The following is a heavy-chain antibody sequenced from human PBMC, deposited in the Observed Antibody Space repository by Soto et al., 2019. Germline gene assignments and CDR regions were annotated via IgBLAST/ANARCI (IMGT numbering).Heavy chain of an antibody. V-gene: IGHV1-8*01. CDR3: ARGYDRSGYIYYYYGMDF. Sequence: QVQLVQSGAEVKKPGASVKVSCKASGYTFTSYDINWVRQATGQGLEWMGWMNPNSGNTGYAQKVQASVTMTRNTAIRTAYIELRSLRYEDTAVYYCARGYDRSGYIYYYYGMDFWGQGTTVTVSS. D-gene: IGHD3-22*01. CDR2: MNPNSGNT. CDR1: GYTFTSYD. J-gene: IGHJ6*02.